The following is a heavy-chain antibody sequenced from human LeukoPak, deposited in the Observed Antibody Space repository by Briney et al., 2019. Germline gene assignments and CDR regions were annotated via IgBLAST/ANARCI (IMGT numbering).Heavy chain of an antibody. CDR1: GLTVSSNY. Sequence: GGSLRLSCAASGLTVSSNYMSWVRQAPGKGLEWVSVIYTVDRKYYANSVKVRFPSSIDNSKNTLNLKRNRRRAEDTAVYYCAKTGGGGITGAFDIWGQGTMVTVSS. J-gene: IGHJ3*02. D-gene: IGHD2-8*02. V-gene: IGHV3-53*01. CDR3: AKTGGGGITGAFDI. CDR2: IYTVDRK.